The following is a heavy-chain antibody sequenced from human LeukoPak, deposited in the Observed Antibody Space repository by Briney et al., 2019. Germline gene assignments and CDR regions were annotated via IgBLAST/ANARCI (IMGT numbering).Heavy chain of an antibody. CDR3: ARDFSGSTNYYYYGMDV. CDR1: GFTFSSYG. V-gene: IGHV3-33*01. D-gene: IGHD1-26*01. CDR2: IWYDGSNK. J-gene: IGHJ6*02. Sequence: PGRSLRLSCAASGFTFSSYGMHWVRQAPGKGLEWVAVIWYDGSNKYYADSVKGRFTISRDNSKNTLYLQMNSLRAEDTAVYYCARDFSGSTNYYYYGMDVWGQGTTVTGSS.